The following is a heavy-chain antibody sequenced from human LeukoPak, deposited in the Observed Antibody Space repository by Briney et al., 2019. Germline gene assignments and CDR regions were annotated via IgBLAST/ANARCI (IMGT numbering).Heavy chain of an antibody. D-gene: IGHD1-26*01. CDR2: INPNSGGT. Sequence: GASVKVSCKASGYIFTGSYIHWVRQAPGQGLEWMGWINPNSGGTNYAQKFQGRVTMTRDTSISTAYMELSRLRSDDTAVYYCARDRVGATNYFDYWGQGTLVTVSS. J-gene: IGHJ4*02. CDR3: ARDRVGATNYFDY. V-gene: IGHV1-2*02. CDR1: GYIFTGSY.